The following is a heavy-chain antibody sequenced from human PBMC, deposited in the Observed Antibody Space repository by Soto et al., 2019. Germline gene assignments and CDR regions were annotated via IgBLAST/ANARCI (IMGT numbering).Heavy chain of an antibody. Sequence: PSETLSLTCGVSGGSISSSNWWSWVRQPPGKGLEWIGEIYHSGSTNYNPSLKSRVTISVDKSKNQFSLKLSSVTAADTAVYYCARDGAGAGIAAVIDGMDVWGQGSTVTVS. J-gene: IGHJ6*02. CDR3: ARDGAGAGIAAVIDGMDV. CDR2: IYHSGST. D-gene: IGHD6-13*01. V-gene: IGHV4-4*02. CDR1: GGSISSSNW.